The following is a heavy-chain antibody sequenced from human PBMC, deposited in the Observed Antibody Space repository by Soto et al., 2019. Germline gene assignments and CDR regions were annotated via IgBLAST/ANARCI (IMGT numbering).Heavy chain of an antibody. CDR1: GFTFRDYA. CDR3: ASSGSGVVTFDY. J-gene: IGHJ4*02. V-gene: IGHV3-49*03. CDR2: IRSNIYDGTT. D-gene: IGHD2-15*01. Sequence: GGSLRLSCMASGFTFRDYAISWFRQAPGKGLQWVTFIRSNIYDGTTEYAASVKGRFTISRDDSQTIAYLQWSSLKASDTAMYYCASSGSGVVTFDYWGQGTLVTVSS.